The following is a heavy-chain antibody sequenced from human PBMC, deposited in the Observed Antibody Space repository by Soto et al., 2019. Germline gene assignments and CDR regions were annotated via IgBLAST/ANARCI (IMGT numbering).Heavy chain of an antibody. CDR1: GFTFSTYA. J-gene: IGHJ4*02. CDR3: AKDARLRYFDWSPSGY. D-gene: IGHD3-9*01. CDR2: ISGSGGST. V-gene: IGHV3-23*01. Sequence: PGGSLRLSCAASGFTFSTYAMAWVRQAPGKGLEWVSAISGSGGSTYYADSVKGRFTISRDNSKNTLYLQMNSLRAEDTAVYYCAKDARLRYFDWSPSGYWGQGTLVTDSS.